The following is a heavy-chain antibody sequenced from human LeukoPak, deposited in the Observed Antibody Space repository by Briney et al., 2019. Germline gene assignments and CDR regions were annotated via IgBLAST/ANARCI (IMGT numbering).Heavy chain of an antibody. V-gene: IGHV1-69*05. Sequence: SVKVSCKASGGTFSSYAISWVRQAPGQGLEWMGRIIPIFGTANYAQKFQGRVTITTDESTSTDYMELSSLRSEDTAVYYCARGGQLLHYYYYMDVWGKGTTVTVSS. D-gene: IGHD2-2*01. CDR1: GGTFSSYA. CDR2: IIPIFGTA. CDR3: ARGGQLLHYYYYMDV. J-gene: IGHJ6*03.